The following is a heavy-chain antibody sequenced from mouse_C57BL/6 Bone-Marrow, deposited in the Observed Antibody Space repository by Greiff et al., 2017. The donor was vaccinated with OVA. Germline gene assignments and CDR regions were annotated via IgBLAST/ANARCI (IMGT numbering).Heavy chain of an antibody. D-gene: IGHD2-4*01. CDR1: GYTFTSYW. V-gene: IGHV1-69*01. Sequence: VQLQQPGAELVMPGASVKLSCKASGYTFTSYWLHWVKQRPGQGLEWIGEIDPSDSYTNYNQKFKGQSTLTVDKSSSTAYMQLSSLTSEDSAVDYCARCDYDQYFDVWGTGTTVTVSS. J-gene: IGHJ1*03. CDR3: ARCDYDQYFDV. CDR2: IDPSDSYT.